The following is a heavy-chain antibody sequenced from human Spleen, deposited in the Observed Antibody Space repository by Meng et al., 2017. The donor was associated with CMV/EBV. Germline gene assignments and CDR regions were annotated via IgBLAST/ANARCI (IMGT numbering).Heavy chain of an antibody. D-gene: IGHD3-10*01. J-gene: IGHJ4*02. CDR2: IKEEGSEK. Sequence: GESLKISCAASGFTFSSYWMSWVRQAPGKGLEWVANIKEEGSEKYYVDSAKGRFTISRDNAKNSLHLQMNSLRVEDTAVYFCARDEFYSGSGTYYNWGQGTQVTVSS. CDR1: GFTFSSYW. CDR3: ARDEFYSGSGTYYN. V-gene: IGHV3-7*01.